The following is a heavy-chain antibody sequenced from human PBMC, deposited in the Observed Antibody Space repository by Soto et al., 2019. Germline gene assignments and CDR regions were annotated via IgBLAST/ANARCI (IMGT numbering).Heavy chain of an antibody. CDR3: ARDERFGDFTYYYSYYMDV. CDR1: GFTFSSYG. Sequence: GGSLRLSCAASGFTFSSYGMHWVRQAPGKGLEWVAVIFYDGTKKFYADSVKGRFTISRDNSKNTLYLQMNSLRAEDTAVYYCARDERFGDFTYYYSYYMDVWGKGTTVTVSS. CDR2: IFYDGTKK. D-gene: IGHD3-10*01. J-gene: IGHJ6*03. V-gene: IGHV3-33*01.